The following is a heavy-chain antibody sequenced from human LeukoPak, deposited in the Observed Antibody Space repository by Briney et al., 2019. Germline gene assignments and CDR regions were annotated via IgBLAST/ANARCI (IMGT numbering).Heavy chain of an antibody. Sequence: SGTLSLTCAVSGGSISSSNWWSWVRQPPGKGLEWIGEIYHGGSTNYNPSLKSRVTISVDKSKNQFSLKLSSGTAADTAVYHCARDGPLGGDLWRLFDYWGQGTLVTVSS. CDR3: ARDGPLGGDLWRLFDY. CDR2: IYHGGST. CDR1: GGSISSSNW. D-gene: IGHD2-21*01. J-gene: IGHJ4*02. V-gene: IGHV4-4*02.